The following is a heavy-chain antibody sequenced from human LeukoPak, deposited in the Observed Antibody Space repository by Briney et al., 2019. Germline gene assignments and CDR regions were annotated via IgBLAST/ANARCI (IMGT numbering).Heavy chain of an antibody. CDR3: ARGPDIVVVVAATNYFDY. J-gene: IGHJ4*02. V-gene: IGHV3-11*04. CDR1: GFTFSDYY. D-gene: IGHD2-15*01. CDR2: ISSSGSTI. Sequence: GGSLRLSCAASGFTFSDYYMSWIRQAPGKGLEWVSYISSSGSTIYYADSVKGRFTISRDNAKNSLYLQMNSLRAEDTAVYYCARGPDIVVVVAATNYFDYWGQGTLVTVSS.